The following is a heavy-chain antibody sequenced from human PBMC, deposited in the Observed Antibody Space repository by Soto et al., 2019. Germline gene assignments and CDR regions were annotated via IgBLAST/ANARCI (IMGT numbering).Heavy chain of an antibody. CDR3: ARDGSGLLYDSSGYYLPNDAFDI. V-gene: IGHV4-38-2*02. CDR1: GYSISSGCY. CDR2: IYHSGST. J-gene: IGHJ3*02. D-gene: IGHD3-22*01. Sequence: SETLSLTCAVSGYSISSGCYWCCIRQPPGKGLECIGSIYHSGSTYYNPSLNSRVTISVDTSKNQFSLKLSSVTAADTAVYYCARDGSGLLYDSSGYYLPNDAFDIWGQGTMVTVSS.